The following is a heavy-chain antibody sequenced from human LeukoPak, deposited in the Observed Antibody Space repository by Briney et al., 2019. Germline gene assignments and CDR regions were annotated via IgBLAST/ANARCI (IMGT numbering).Heavy chain of an antibody. V-gene: IGHV3-23*01. D-gene: IGHD3-22*01. CDR1: GFTFSKRG. Sequence: PGGSLRLSCAASGFTFSKRGMSWVRQAPGKGLEWVSGISDSGGTTHYADSVKGRFTISRDNSKNTLYLQMNSLRAEDAAVYFCAKDRDSSSFPWGQGTLVTVSS. CDR2: ISDSGGTT. CDR3: AKDRDSSSFP. J-gene: IGHJ5*02.